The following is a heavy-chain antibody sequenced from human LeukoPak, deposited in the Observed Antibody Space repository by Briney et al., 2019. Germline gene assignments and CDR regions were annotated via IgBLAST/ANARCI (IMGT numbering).Heavy chain of an antibody. CDR3: TKEPSGSGWSYTQYFQH. J-gene: IGHJ1*01. CDR1: GFPFSSDA. D-gene: IGHD6-19*01. CDR2: ISDSGGRT. V-gene: IGHV3-23*01. Sequence: GGSLRLSCAASGFPFSSDAMSWVRQAPGEGLEWVSSISDSGGRTDYADSVKGRFTISRDNSKNTLYLQINSLRVGDTAVYYCTKEPSGSGWSYTQYFQHWGQGTLVTVSS.